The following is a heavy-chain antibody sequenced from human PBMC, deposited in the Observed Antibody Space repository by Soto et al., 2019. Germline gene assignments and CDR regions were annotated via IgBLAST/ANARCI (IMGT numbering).Heavy chain of an antibody. CDR2: IYYSGST. CDR3: ARDGGFFSTVDAMVTN. J-gene: IGHJ4*02. D-gene: IGHD5-18*01. CDR1: GGSISSSSYY. Sequence: SETLSLTCTVSGGSISSSSYYWGWIRQPPGKGLEWIGSIYYSGSTYYNPSLKSRVTISVDTSKNQFSLKLSSVTAADTAVYYCARDGGFFSTVDAMVTNWGQGTLVTVSS. V-gene: IGHV4-39*07.